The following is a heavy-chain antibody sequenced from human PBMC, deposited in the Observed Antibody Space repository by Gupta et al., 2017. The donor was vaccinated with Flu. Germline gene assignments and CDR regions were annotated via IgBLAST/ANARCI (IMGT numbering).Heavy chain of an antibody. Sequence: AASRFSFSTYFMNWVRQAPGKGLEWGSSISSSSSYIYYADSVKGRFTISRDNAKNSLYLQRDSLRAEDTAVYYCARAWEPRRGIDDWGQGALVTVSS. CDR3: ARAWEPRRGIDD. CDR2: ISSSSSYI. D-gene: IGHD1-26*01. V-gene: IGHV3-21*01. CDR1: RFSFSTYF. J-gene: IGHJ4*02.